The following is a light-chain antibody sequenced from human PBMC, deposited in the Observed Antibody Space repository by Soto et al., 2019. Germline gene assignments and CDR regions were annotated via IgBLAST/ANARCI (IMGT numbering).Light chain of an antibody. Sequence: QSALTQPPSASGSPGQSVTMSCTGTSSDVGGYNYVSWYQQHPGKAPKLMVFEVSKRPSGVPDRFSGSKSGNTASLTVSGLQAEDEAEYYCASYAGSINWVFGGGTKVTVL. J-gene: IGLJ3*02. V-gene: IGLV2-8*01. CDR2: EVS. CDR1: SSDVGGYNY. CDR3: ASYAGSINWV.